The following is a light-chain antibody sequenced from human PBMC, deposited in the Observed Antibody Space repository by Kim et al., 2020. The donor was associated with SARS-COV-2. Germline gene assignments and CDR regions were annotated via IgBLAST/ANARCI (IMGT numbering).Light chain of an antibody. J-gene: IGLJ3*02. CDR1: SLRSNY. V-gene: IGLV3-19*01. CDR3: NSGDSRANLWV. Sequence: ALGQTVRITCQGDSLRSNYASWYQQKPGQAPVLVIYAKNNRPSGIPDRFSGSNSGNTASLTITGAQAEDGADYYCNSGDSRANLWVFGGGTQLTVL. CDR2: AKN.